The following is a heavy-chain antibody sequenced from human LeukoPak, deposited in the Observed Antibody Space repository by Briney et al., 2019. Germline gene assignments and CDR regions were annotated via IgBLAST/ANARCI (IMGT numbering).Heavy chain of an antibody. CDR1: GFTFSTYW. CDR3: ARDPSAVSGYFDY. CDR2: IEGDGSST. Sequence: TGGSLRLSCAASGFTFSTYWMHWVRQAPGEGLVWVSRIEGDGSSTDYANSVKGRFTISRDNAKNTLYLQLNSLRAEDTAVYYCARDPSAVSGYFDYWGRGTPVTVSS. J-gene: IGHJ4*02. D-gene: IGHD5/OR15-5a*01. V-gene: IGHV3-74*01.